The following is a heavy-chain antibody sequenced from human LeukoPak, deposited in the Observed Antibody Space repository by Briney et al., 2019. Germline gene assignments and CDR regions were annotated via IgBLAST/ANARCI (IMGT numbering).Heavy chain of an antibody. CDR1: GFTFSSYS. Sequence: GGSLRLSCAASGFTFSSYSMNWVRQAPGKGLEWVSYISNSSSTIYYADSVKGRFTISGDNAKNSLYLQMNSLRAEDTAVYYCARAPYSYGYPYYYYYYMDVWGKGTTVTVSS. V-gene: IGHV3-48*01. D-gene: IGHD5-18*01. J-gene: IGHJ6*03. CDR3: ARAPYSYGYPYYYYYYMDV. CDR2: ISNSSSTI.